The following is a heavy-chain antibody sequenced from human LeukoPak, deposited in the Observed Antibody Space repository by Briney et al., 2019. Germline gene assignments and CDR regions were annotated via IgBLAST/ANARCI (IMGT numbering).Heavy chain of an antibody. J-gene: IGHJ4*02. CDR2: ISGSGDRT. CDR1: GFTFSSYA. D-gene: IGHD6-13*01. V-gene: IGHV3-23*01. Sequence: QAGGSLRLSCAASGFTFSSYAMNWVRQAPGKGLEWLSSISGSGDRTYYADSVNGRFTISRDNSKNTLYLQMNSLRAEDTAIYYCAKGGPYSSSWGGKFDHWGQGTLVTVSS. CDR3: AKGGPYSSSWGGKFDH.